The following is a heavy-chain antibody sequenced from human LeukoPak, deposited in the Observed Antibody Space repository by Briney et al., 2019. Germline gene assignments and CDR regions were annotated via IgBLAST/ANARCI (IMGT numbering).Heavy chain of an antibody. CDR1: GVTLGDYA. CDR2: IRSKAYGGTT. CDR3: VRDDPGVQQERRLSPFDI. Sequence: GGSLRLSCTGSGVTLGDYAMNWVRQAPGKGLEWVGFIRSKAYGGTTEYAASVKGRFTISRDDSKSIAYLQMNSLKTEDTAVYYCVRDDPGVQQERRLSPFDIWGQGTMVTVSS. D-gene: IGHD1-1*01. V-gene: IGHV3-49*04. J-gene: IGHJ3*02.